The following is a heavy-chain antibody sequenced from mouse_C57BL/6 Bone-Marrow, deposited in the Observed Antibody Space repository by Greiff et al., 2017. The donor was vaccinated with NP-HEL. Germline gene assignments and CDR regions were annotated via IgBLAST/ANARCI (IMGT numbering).Heavy chain of an antibody. CDR2: IHPNSGST. Sequence: QVQLQQPGAELVKPGASVKLSCKASGYTFTSYWMHWVKQRPGQGLEWIGMIHPNSGSTNYNEKFKSKATLTVDKSSSTAYMQLSSLTSEDSAVYYCARRGIDYDYDWYFDVWGTGTTVTVSS. CDR3: ARRGIDYDYDWYFDV. V-gene: IGHV1-64*01. D-gene: IGHD2-4*01. CDR1: GYTFTSYW. J-gene: IGHJ1*03.